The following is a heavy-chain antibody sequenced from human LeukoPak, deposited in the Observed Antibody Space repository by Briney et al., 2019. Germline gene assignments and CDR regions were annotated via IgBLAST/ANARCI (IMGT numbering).Heavy chain of an antibody. CDR1: GFTFNDSA. V-gene: IGHV3-73*01. Sequence: PGGSLKLSCATSGFTFNDSALHWVRQASGQGLEWVGRIRSKAHRYATAYAASVEGRFTVSRDDSKNMAYLQMNSLKTEDTAIYYCTRRHYGDYVVDNWGQGTLVTVSS. D-gene: IGHD4-17*01. J-gene: IGHJ4*02. CDR3: TRRHYGDYVVDN. CDR2: IRSKAHRYAT.